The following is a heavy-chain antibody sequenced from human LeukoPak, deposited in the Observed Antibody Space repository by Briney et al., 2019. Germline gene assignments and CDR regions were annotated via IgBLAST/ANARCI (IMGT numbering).Heavy chain of an antibody. D-gene: IGHD3-9*01. CDR1: GFTFSSYA. CDR2: ISYDGTNK. V-gene: IGHV3-30-3*01. J-gene: IGHJ4*02. CDR3: ARDFGWLSGFDN. Sequence: GRSLRLSCAASGFTFSSYAIHWVRQAPGKGLEWVAIISYDGTNKYYADSVRGRFTISGDNSKNTLYLQMNSLRAEDTAVYYCARDFGWLSGFDNWGQGTLVTVSS.